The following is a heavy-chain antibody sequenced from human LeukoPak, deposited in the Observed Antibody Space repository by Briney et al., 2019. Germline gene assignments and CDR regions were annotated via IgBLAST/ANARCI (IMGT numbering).Heavy chain of an antibody. V-gene: IGHV3-33*01. J-gene: IGHJ6*02. D-gene: IGHD3-22*01. CDR3: ALIMVIDYYYGMDV. Sequence: GGSLRLSCAASGFTFSSYGMHWVRQAPGKGLEWVAVIWYDGSNKYYADSVKGRFTISRDNSKNTLYLQMNSLRAEDTAVYYCALIMVIDYYYGMDVWGQGTTVTVSS. CDR2: IWYDGSNK. CDR1: GFTFSSYG.